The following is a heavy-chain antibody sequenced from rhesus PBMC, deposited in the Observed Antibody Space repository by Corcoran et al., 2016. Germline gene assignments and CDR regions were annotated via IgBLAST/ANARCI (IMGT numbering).Heavy chain of an antibody. D-gene: IGHD6-13*01. CDR1: GGSISGYW. J-gene: IGHJ4*01. Sequence: QLQLQESGPGLVKPSETLSLTCAVSGGSISGYWWSWIRQPPGKGLEWIGRINSRGSTEYNPTLKMRVTISRDTSKNQFSLKLSSVTAADAAVYYCARDSSWSGLVDWGQGVLVTVSS. CDR2: INSRGST. V-gene: IGHV4-160*01. CDR3: ARDSSWSGLVD.